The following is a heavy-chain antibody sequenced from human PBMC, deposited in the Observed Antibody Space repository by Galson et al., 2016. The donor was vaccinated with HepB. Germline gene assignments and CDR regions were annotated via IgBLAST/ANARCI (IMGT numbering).Heavy chain of an antibody. D-gene: IGHD1-26*01. CDR2: INSDGSTT. CDR3: VNLGTTRT. V-gene: IGHV3-74*01. CDR1: GFTFSSYW. Sequence: SLRLSCAASGFTFSSYWMHWVRQAPGKGLAWVSRINSDGSTTHYADSVKGRFTISRDNAKNTLYLQMNNLRAEDTAVYYCVNLGTTRTWGQGTMVTVST. J-gene: IGHJ3*01.